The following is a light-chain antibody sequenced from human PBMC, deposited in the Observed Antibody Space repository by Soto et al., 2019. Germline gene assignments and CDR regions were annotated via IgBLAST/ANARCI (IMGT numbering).Light chain of an antibody. V-gene: IGKV3-20*01. CDR1: QSVSRSY. Sequence: EIVLTQSPGTLSLYPGERATLSCRASQSVSRSYLAWYQQKPGQAPRLLVYGASIRATGIPDRFSGSGSGTDFSLTINKVEPEDFAVYYCQQYGDSPPWTFGQGTKVEIK. CDR3: QQYGDSPPWT. J-gene: IGKJ1*01. CDR2: GAS.